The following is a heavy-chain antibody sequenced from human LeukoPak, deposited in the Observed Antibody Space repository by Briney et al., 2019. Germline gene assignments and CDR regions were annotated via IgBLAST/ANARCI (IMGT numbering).Heavy chain of an antibody. CDR1: GFTFSSYG. J-gene: IGHJ4*02. CDR2: ISYDGSNK. CDR3: AKDSSGYYDY. D-gene: IGHD3-22*01. Sequence: GGSLRLSCAASGFTFSSYGMHWVRQAPGKGLEWVAVISYDGSNKYYADSVKGRFTISRDNSKNTLYLQMNSLRAEDTVVYYCAKDSSGYYDYWGQGTLVTVSS. V-gene: IGHV3-30*18.